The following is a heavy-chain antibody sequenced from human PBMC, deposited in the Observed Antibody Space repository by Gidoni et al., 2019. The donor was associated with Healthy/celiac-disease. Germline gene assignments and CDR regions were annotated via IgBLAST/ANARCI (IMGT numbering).Heavy chain of an antibody. CDR2: ISGSGGST. CDR3: AKRSSGRLEYSSPWWYFDL. CDR1: GFTFSSYA. V-gene: IGHV3-23*01. D-gene: IGHD6-6*01. Sequence: EVQLLESGGGLVQPGGSLRLSCAASGFTFSSYAMSWVRQAPGKGLEWVSAISGSGGSTYYADSVKGRFTISRDNSKNTLYLQMNSLRAEDTAVYYCAKRSSGRLEYSSPWWYFDLWGRGTLVTVSS. J-gene: IGHJ2*01.